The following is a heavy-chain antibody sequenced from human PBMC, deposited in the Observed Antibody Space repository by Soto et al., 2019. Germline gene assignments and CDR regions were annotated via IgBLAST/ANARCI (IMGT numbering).Heavy chain of an antibody. CDR3: ARGRYCSSTSCYREGDRFDP. Sequence: ASVKVSCKASGYTFTGYYMHWVRQAPGQGLEWMGWINPNSGGTNYAQKFQGRVTMTRDTSISTAYMELSRLRSDDTAVYYCARGRYCSSTSCYREGDRFDPWGQGTLVTVS. CDR2: INPNSGGT. J-gene: IGHJ5*02. V-gene: IGHV1-2*02. D-gene: IGHD2-2*01. CDR1: GYTFTGYY.